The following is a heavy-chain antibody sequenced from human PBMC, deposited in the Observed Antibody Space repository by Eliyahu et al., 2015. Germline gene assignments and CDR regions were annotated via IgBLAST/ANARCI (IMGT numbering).Heavy chain of an antibody. CDR3: ARRSAVAAPLYYFDY. Sequence: QLQLQESGPGLVKPSETLSLTCTVSGGSISSSSYYWGWIRQPPGKGLEWIGSIYYSGSTSYNPSLKSRVTISVDTSKNQFSLKLSSVTAADTAVYYCARRSAVAAPLYYFDYWGQGTLVTVSS. CDR1: GGSISSSSYY. J-gene: IGHJ4*02. V-gene: IGHV4-39*01. CDR2: IYYSGST. D-gene: IGHD6-19*01.